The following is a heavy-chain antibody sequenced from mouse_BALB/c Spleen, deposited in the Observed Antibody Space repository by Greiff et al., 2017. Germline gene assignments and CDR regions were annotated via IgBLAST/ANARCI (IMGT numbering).Heavy chain of an antibody. Sequence: VQLQQSGAELARPGASVKLSCKASGYTFTSYWMQWVKQRPGQGLEWIGAIYPGDGDTRYTQKFKGKATLTADKSSSTAYMQLSSLASEDSAVYYCARLDGNYGYWGQGTTRTVSS. J-gene: IGHJ2*01. CDR3: ARLDGNYGY. CDR2: IYPGDGDT. D-gene: IGHD2-1*01. CDR1: GYTFTSYW. V-gene: IGHV1-87*01.